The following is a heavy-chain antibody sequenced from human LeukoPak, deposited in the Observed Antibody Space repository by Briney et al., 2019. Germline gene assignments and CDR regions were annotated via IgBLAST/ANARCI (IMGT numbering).Heavy chain of an antibody. CDR2: IYFSGST. CDR1: GGSISSYY. J-gene: IGHJ5*02. CDR3: ARHYYDILTGYPNAYNWFDP. V-gene: IGHV4-59*01. Sequence: EALSLTCTGSGGSISSYYRSWIREPPGKGPEWIGDIYFSGSTNYNPSLKSRVTISVDTSKNQFSLKLSSVTAADTAVYYCARHYYDILTGYPNAYNWFDPWGQGTLVTVSS. D-gene: IGHD3-9*01.